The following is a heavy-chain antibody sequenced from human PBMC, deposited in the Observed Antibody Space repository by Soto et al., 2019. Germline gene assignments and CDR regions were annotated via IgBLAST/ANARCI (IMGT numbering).Heavy chain of an antibody. Sequence: QVQLVQSGGEVAKPGASVKVSCKASGYTFTNYGINWVRQAPGLGLEWMGWINVYNGKTNYAQKFQARVTMTTDTSTNSVXMXXXXXXXXXTXXXXXXXXXXXTYFDYWGQGTLVIVSS. CDR2: INVYNGKT. V-gene: IGHV1-18*01. J-gene: IGHJ4*02. CDR1: GYTFTNYG. CDR3: XXXXXXTYFDY.